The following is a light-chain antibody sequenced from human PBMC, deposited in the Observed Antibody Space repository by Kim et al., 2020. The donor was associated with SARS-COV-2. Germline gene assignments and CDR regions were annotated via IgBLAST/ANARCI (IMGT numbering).Light chain of an antibody. Sequence: DIQMTQSPSSLSGSVGDTVTITCRASQISSNSLAWYRQKPGKAPQLLLYGASRLQSGVPSRFSGSGSGTDYTLTISSLQPEDLGTYYCQQSYSIPWTFGQGTKVDIK. J-gene: IGKJ1*01. V-gene: IGKV1-NL1*01. CDR3: QQSYSIPWT. CDR1: QISSNS. CDR2: GAS.